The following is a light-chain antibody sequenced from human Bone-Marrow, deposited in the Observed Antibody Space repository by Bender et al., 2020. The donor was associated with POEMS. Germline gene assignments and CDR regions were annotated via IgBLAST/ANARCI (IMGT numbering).Light chain of an antibody. V-gene: IGLV3-19*01. Sequence: SSDLTQDPAVSVALGQTVRITCQGDSLGIYYASWYQQKPGQAPALVVYGTNNRPAGIPDRFSGSRSGNSASLTITGAQAEDEADYYCQSADNSGPWVFGGGTKLTVI. CDR3: QSADNSGPWV. J-gene: IGLJ3*02. CDR2: GTN. CDR1: SLGIYY.